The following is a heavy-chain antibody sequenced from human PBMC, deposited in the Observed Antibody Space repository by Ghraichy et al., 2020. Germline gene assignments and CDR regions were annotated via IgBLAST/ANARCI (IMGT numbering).Heavy chain of an antibody. CDR3: ARDREYEYSSSWRSQLFDY. CDR2: ISSSSSTI. CDR1: GFTFSSYS. D-gene: IGHD6-6*01. J-gene: IGHJ4*02. Sequence: GGSLRLSCAASGFTFSSYSMKWVRQAPGKGLEWVSYISSSSSTIYYADSVKGRFTISRDNAKNSLYLQMNSLRDEDTAVYYCARDREYEYSSSWRSQLFDYWGQGTLVTVSS. V-gene: IGHV3-48*02.